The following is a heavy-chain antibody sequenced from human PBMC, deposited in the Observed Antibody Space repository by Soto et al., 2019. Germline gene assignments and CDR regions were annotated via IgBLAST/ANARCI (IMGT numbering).Heavy chain of an antibody. CDR2: IYYNGGA. Sequence: SETLSLTCTVSGGSSSRTGYYWGWIRQSPGKGMEWIGSIYYNGGAFYNPSLKRRVTISVDTSKTQFSLDLGSVTTTDTAVYYCASGGPSRYYYHFDYWGQGTQVTVSS. CDR3: ASGGPSRYYYHFDY. J-gene: IGHJ4*02. V-gene: IGHV4-39*01. D-gene: IGHD3-22*01. CDR1: GGSSSRTGYY.